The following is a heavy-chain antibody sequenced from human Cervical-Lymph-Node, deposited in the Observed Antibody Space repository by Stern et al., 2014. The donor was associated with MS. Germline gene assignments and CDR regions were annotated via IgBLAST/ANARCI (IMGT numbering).Heavy chain of an antibody. CDR1: GFSLTTHG. Sequence: QVQLVESGGGVVQPGGSLTLSCAASGFSLTTHGMHWVRQAPGKGLEWVAMTSYDGRENCYADSVMGRFTVSRANSENTLFLQLNSLRAEDTAVYYCARDKANSWSFDYWGQGTLVAVSS. CDR2: TSYDGREN. J-gene: IGHJ4*02. CDR3: ARDKANSWSFDY. D-gene: IGHD6-13*01. V-gene: IGHV3-30*03.